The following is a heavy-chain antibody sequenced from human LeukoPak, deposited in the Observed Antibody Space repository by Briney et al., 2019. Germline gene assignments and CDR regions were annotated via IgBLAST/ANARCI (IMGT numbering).Heavy chain of an antibody. CDR3: VQESDSLDM. CDR2: ISYDGGYE. CDR1: GFTFRSYA. V-gene: IGHV3-30*18. Sequence: QPGGSLRLSCAASGFTFRSYAMHWVRQAPGKGLEWVTFISYDGGYEFYADSVKGRFTISRDNSKSTLYLQMNNLGTEDTAVYYGVQESDSLDMWGQGTMVTVSS. J-gene: IGHJ3*02.